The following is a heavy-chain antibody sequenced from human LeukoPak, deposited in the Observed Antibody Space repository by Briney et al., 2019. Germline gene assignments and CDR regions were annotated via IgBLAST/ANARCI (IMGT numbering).Heavy chain of an antibody. CDR2: NK. D-gene: IGHD3-10*01. Sequence: NKYYADSVKGRFTISRDNSKNTLYLQMNSLRAEDTAVYYCARNYYGSGSYSDFDYWGQGALGALSS. J-gene: IGHJ4*02. CDR3: ARNYYGSGSYSDFDY. V-gene: IGHV3-30-3*01.